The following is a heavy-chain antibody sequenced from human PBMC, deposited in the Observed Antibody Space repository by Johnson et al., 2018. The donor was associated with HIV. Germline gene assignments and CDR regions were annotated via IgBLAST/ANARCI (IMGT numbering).Heavy chain of an antibody. D-gene: IGHD3-22*01. CDR2: INWNGGST. J-gene: IGHJ3*02. CDR3: ARSVGYYDSSGYYYVDAVDI. Sequence: EQLVVSGGGVVRPGGSLRLSCAASGFTFDYYGMTWVRQTPGKGLEWVSGINWNGGSTGYADSVKGRFTISRDNAKNSLYLQMNSLRAEDTALYYCARSVGYYDSSGYYYVDAVDIWGQGTMVTVSS. V-gene: IGHV3-20*04. CDR1: GFTFDYYG.